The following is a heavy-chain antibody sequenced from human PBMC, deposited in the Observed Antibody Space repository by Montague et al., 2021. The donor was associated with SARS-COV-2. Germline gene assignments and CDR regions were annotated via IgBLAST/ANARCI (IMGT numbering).Heavy chain of an antibody. D-gene: IGHD3-9*01. CDR1: GGSISSSSYY. J-gene: IGHJ6*02. Sequence: TLSLTCTVSGGSISSSSYYWGWIGQHPGKGLEWIGYIYYSGSTYYNPSLKSRVTISVDTSKNQFSLKLSSVTAADTAVYYCARAAPWSFRDILTGYYYYYGMDVWGQGTTVTVSS. V-gene: IGHV4-31*03. CDR3: ARAAPWSFRDILTGYYYYYGMDV. CDR2: IYYSGST.